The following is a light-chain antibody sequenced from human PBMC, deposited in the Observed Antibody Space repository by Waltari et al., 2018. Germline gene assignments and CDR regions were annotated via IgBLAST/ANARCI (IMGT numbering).Light chain of an antibody. J-gene: IGLJ2*01. CDR2: EAN. Sequence: NFMLTQPHSVSESPGKTVTISCTGSSGSIASNYVRWSQQRPGSAPTTFVDEANQRPPAVPDRFSGSIDSSSNSASLTISGLKTEDEADYYCQSYDSSNVVFGGGTKLTVL. CDR1: SGSIASNY. V-gene: IGLV6-57*02. CDR3: QSYDSSNVV.